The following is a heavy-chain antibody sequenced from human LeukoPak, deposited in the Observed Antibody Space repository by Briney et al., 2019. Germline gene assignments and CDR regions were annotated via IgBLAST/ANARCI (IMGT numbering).Heavy chain of an antibody. V-gene: IGHV4-59*01. CDR2: IYYSGST. D-gene: IGHD3-10*01. Sequence: PSETLSLTCTVSGGSISSYYWSWLRQPPGKGLEWIGYIYYSGSTNYNPSLKSRVTISVDTSKNQFSLKLSSVTAADTAVYYCAGGRRDSGSYGSFVYYYYYYMDVWGKGTTVTISS. CDR1: GGSISSYY. J-gene: IGHJ6*03. CDR3: AGGRRDSGSYGSFVYYYYYYMDV.